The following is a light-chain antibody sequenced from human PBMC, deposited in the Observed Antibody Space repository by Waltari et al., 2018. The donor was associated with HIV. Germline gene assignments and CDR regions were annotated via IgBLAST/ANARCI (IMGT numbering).Light chain of an antibody. CDR3: QVWDRSYKEAV. Sequence: SYVLTQAPSVSVAPGQPATISCGNFGKSSVQWYRQKPGRAPDLVVCDATDRFSGTPARMSGANSGNRATLTISSVEAGDEAVYYCQVWDRSYKEAVFGGGT. J-gene: IGLJ2*01. CDR2: DAT. V-gene: IGLV3-21*02. CDR1: NFGKSS.